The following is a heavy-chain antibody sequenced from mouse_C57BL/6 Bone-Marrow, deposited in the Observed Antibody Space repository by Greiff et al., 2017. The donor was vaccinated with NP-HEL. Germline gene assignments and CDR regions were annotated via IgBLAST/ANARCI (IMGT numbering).Heavy chain of an antibody. J-gene: IGHJ1*03. Sequence: VKLQQPGAELVMPGASVKLSCKASGYTFTSYWMHWVKQRPGQGLEWIGEIDPSDSYTNSNQKFKGKSTLTVDKSSSTTYMQLSSLTSEDSAVDYCARRWDFDVWGTGTTVTVSS. CDR3: ARRWDFDV. CDR1: GYTFTSYW. V-gene: IGHV1-69*01. CDR2: IDPSDSYT.